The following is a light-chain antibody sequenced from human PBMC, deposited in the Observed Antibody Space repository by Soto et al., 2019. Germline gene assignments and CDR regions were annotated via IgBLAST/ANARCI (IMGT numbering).Light chain of an antibody. J-gene: IGKJ1*01. V-gene: IGKV1-27*01. CDR1: RGISNY. CDR2: AAA. CDR3: QKYNSAPET. Sequence: DIQMTQSPSSLSASVGDRVTITCRASRGISNYLAWYQQKPGKVPKLLIYAAATLQSGVPSRFSGSGSGTDFALPISSLQPEDVATYYCQKYNSAPETFGQGTKVEIK.